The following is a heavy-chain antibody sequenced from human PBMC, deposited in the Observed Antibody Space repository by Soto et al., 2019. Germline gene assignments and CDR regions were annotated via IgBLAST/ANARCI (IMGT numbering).Heavy chain of an antibody. Sequence: SETLSLTCTVSGGSVTNSSYYWGWIRQSPGKGLEWIGSVYYRGRSYSKSSVKSRVTISVDTSKNRFSLSLNSVTASDTAVYFCVSQRTTVPTQAYFDYWGPGTLVTVSS. CDR2: VYYRGRS. D-gene: IGHD4-17*01. J-gene: IGHJ4*02. V-gene: IGHV4-39*01. CDR1: GGSVTNSSYY. CDR3: VSQRTTVPTQAYFDY.